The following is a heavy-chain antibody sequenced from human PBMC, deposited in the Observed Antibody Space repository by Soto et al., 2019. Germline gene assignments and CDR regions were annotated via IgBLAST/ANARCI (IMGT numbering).Heavy chain of an antibody. CDR3: ARDRRVGLMVYAMGWFDP. J-gene: IGHJ5*02. CDR2: IIPIFGTA. CDR1: GGTFSSYA. Sequence: ASVKVSCKASGGTFSSYAISWVRQAPGQGLEWMGGIIPIFGTANYAQKFQGRVTITADESTSTAYMELSSLRSEDTAVYYCARDRRVGLMVYAMGWFDPWGQGTLVTVSS. D-gene: IGHD2-8*01. V-gene: IGHV1-69*13.